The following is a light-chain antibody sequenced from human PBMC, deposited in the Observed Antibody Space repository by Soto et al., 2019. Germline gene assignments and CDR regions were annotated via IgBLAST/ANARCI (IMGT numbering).Light chain of an antibody. Sequence: QSVLTQPASVSGSPGQSITISCTGTSSDVGGYDYVSWYQQHPGKAPKLMIYQVSNRPSGVSNRFSGSKSGNTASLTISGLQAEDEANYYCSSYTRSNTLVFGGGTKATVL. CDR2: QVS. J-gene: IGLJ2*01. V-gene: IGLV2-14*01. CDR3: SSYTRSNTLV. CDR1: SSDVGGYDY.